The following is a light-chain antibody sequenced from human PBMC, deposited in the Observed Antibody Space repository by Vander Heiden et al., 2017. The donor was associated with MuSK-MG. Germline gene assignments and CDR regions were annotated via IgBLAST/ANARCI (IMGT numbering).Light chain of an antibody. V-gene: IGKV3-15*01. CDR3: QQYNNWWT. Sequence: EIVMTQSPATLSVSAGERATLSCRARQSVSSNLAWYQQKPGQAPRLLIYGASTRATGIPARFSGSGSGTEFTLTISSLQSEDFAVYYCQQYNNWWTFGQGTKVEIK. CDR2: GAS. J-gene: IGKJ1*01. CDR1: QSVSSN.